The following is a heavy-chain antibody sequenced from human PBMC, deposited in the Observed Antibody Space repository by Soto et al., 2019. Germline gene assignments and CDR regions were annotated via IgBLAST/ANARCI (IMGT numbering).Heavy chain of an antibody. V-gene: IGHV3-48*03. Sequence: LRLSCAASGFTFSSYEMMWVRQAPGKGLEWVSFIHNSRGTTYYADSVKGRFTISRDNAQNSLYLQMSSLRAEDTAVYYCATSLSGYYYSYWGQGILVTVSS. D-gene: IGHD3-22*01. J-gene: IGHJ4*02. CDR1: GFTFSSYE. CDR3: ATSLSGYYYSY. CDR2: IHNSRGTT.